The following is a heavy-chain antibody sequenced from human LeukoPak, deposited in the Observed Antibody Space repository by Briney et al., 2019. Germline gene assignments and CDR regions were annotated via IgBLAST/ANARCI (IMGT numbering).Heavy chain of an antibody. CDR1: GLTVSRNY. D-gene: IGHD2-2*01. V-gene: IGHV3-53*01. J-gene: IGHJ4*02. CDR2: IYSGGST. CDR3: ARDWDSTGN. Sequence: QAGGSLRLSCAASGLTVSRNYMSGVRRAPGKGLEWVSVIYSGGSTYYADSVKGRFTISRDNAKNSLYLQMNSLRAEDTAVYYCARDWDSTGNWGQGTLVTVSS.